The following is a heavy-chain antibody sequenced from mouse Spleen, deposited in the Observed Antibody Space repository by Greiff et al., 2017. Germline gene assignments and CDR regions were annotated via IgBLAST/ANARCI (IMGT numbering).Heavy chain of an antibody. CDR3: AVITTRAY. Sequence: VQLQQPGAELVRPGTSVKLSCKASGYTFTSYWMHWVKQRPGQGLEWIGVIDPSDSYTNYNQKFKGKATLTVDTSSSTAYMQLSSLTSEDSAVYYCAVITTRAYWGQGTLVTVSA. J-gene: IGHJ3*01. D-gene: IGHD1-1*01. CDR2: IDPSDSYT. CDR1: GYTFTSYW. V-gene: IGHV1-59*01.